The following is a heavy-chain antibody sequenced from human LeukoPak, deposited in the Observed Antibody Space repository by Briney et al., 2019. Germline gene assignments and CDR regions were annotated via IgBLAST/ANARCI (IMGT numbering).Heavy chain of an antibody. D-gene: IGHD3-22*01. CDR1: GFTFSSYW. CDR2: IKQDGSEK. V-gene: IGHV3-7*01. J-gene: IGHJ3*02. CDR3: ARICRPPYYDSSGYYSHFAFDI. Sequence: GGSLRLSCAACGFTFSSYWMSWVRQAPGKGLEWVANIKQDGSEKYYVDSVKGRFTISRDNAKNSLYLQMNSLRAEDTAVYYCARICRPPYYDSSGYYSHFAFDIWGQGTMVTVSS.